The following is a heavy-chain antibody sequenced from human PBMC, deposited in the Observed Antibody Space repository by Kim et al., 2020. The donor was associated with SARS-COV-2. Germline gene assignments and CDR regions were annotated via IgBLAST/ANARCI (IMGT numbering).Heavy chain of an antibody. CDR3: ARDNMRIQLWSNYYYGMDV. CDR1: GDSVSSNSAA. CDR2: TYYRSKWYN. Sequence: SQTLSLTCAISGDSVSSNSAAWNWIRQSPSRGLEWLGRTYYRSKWYNDYAVSVKSRITINPDTSKNQFSLQLNSVTPEDTAVYYCARDNMRIQLWSNYYYGMDVWGQGTTVTVSS. J-gene: IGHJ6*02. V-gene: IGHV6-1*01. D-gene: IGHD5-18*01.